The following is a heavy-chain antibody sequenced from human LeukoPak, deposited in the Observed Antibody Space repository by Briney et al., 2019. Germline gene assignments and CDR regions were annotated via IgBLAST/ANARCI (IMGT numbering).Heavy chain of an antibody. J-gene: IGHJ4*02. CDR3: AREAAWEQLALGY. V-gene: IGHV7-4-1*02. Sequence: ASVKVSCKASGYTFTSYGISWVRQAPGQGLEWMGWINTNTGNPTYAQGFTGRFVFSLDTSVSTAYLQISSLKAEDTAVYYCAREAAWEQLALGYWGQGTLVTVSS. CDR2: INTNTGNP. CDR1: GYTFTSYG. D-gene: IGHD6-13*01.